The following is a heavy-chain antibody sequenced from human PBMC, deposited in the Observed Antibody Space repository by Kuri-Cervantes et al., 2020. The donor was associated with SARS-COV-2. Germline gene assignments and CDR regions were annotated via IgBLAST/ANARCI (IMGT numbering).Heavy chain of an antibody. D-gene: IGHD3-16*01. CDR3: ARVLRTASFDF. V-gene: IGHV4-39*01. CDR2: IYYSGST. J-gene: IGHJ4*02. CDR1: GGSISSRNFY. Sequence: GSLRLSCSVSGGSISSRNFYWGWIRQPPGKGLEWIGNIYYSGSTYYSPPLKSRVTISMDTSKDQFSLKLSSVTAADTAVYYCARVLRTASFDFWGQGTLVTVSS.